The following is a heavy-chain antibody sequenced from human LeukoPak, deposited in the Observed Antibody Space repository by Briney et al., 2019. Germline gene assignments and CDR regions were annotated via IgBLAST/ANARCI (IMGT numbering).Heavy chain of an antibody. CDR1: GVTFSSYG. CDR3: AKDLRSLRYGSGYYFDY. D-gene: IGHD6-19*01. J-gene: IGHJ4*02. Sequence: PGGTLTLSCSASGVTFSSYGMIGLRQAPGKGLEGCSALSGSSGSTYYADSVKGRLTISRDNAKNTLYLQMNSLRAEDTAVYYCAKDLRSLRYGSGYYFDYWGQGTLVTVSS. CDR2: LSGSSGST. V-gene: IGHV3-23*01.